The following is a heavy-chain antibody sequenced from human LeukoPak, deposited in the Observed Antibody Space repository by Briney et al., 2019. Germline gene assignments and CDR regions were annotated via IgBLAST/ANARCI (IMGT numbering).Heavy chain of an antibody. Sequence: SETLSLTCTVSGGSISSYYWSWIRQPPGKGLEWIGYIYYSGSTNYNPSLKSRVTISVDTSKNQFSLKLSSVTAADTAVYYCARGPRVAATFPFDYWGQGTLVTVSS. CDR2: IYYSGST. CDR3: ARGPRVAATFPFDY. J-gene: IGHJ4*02. D-gene: IGHD6-19*01. CDR1: GGSISSYY. V-gene: IGHV4-59*01.